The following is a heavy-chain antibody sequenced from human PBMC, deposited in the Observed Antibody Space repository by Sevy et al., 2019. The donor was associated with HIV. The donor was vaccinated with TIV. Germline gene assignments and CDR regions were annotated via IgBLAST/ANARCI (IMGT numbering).Heavy chain of an antibody. CDR2: IGGSSVDT. CDR3: AKAGSDYVWETYRFFDY. Sequence: GGSLRLSCAASGFSFNIYAMSWVRQGSGKGLEWVAGIGGSSVDTHYADSVKGRFTLSRDNSKNTLYLQMGNLRAEDTAVYYCAKAGSDYVWETYRFFDYWGQGTLVTVSS. D-gene: IGHD3-16*02. J-gene: IGHJ4*02. V-gene: IGHV3-23*01. CDR1: GFSFNIYA.